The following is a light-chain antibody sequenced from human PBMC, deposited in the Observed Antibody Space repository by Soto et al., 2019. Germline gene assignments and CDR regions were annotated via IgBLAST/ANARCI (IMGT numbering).Light chain of an antibody. Sequence: QSALTQPASVSGSPGQSSSISCTGTKSDIGAFDYVAWYQQHPGKAPKLMIFAVSYRPSGVSSRFSGYKSGNTASLAISGLQAEDEADYYCTSWATSSTLVFGGGTKLTVL. V-gene: IGLV2-14*03. J-gene: IGLJ2*01. CDR2: AVS. CDR1: KSDIGAFDY. CDR3: TSWATSSTLV.